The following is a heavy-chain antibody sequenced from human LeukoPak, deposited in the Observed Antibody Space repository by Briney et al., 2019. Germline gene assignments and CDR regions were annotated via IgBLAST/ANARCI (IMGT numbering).Heavy chain of an antibody. J-gene: IGHJ6*02. CDR3: AREPLDYYYGMDV. V-gene: IGHV4-59*01. Sequence: SETLSLTCTVSGGSISSYYWNWIRQPPGKGLEWIGYIYYSGSTNYNPSLKSRVTISVDTSKNQFSLKLSSVTAADTAVYYCAREPLDYYYGMDVWGQGATVTVSS. CDR1: GGSISSYY. CDR2: IYYSGST.